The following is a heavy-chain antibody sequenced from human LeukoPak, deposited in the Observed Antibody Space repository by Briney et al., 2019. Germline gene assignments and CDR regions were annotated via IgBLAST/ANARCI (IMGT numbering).Heavy chain of an antibody. V-gene: IGHV4-61*03. D-gene: IGHD3-10*01. Sequence: RPSETLSLTCTVSGDSVSNGNYYWSWLRQPPGKALEWIGYIYYTGKTYYNPSLEGRVTILVDTSRNHFSVKLSSVTAADTAVYYCARSQNYYGSGDYWSQGTLVTVS. CDR2: IYYTGKT. J-gene: IGHJ4*02. CDR1: GDSVSNGNYY. CDR3: ARSQNYYGSGDY.